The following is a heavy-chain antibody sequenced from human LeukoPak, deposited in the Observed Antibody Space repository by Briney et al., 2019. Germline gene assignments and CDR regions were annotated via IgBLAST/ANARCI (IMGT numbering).Heavy chain of an antibody. J-gene: IGHJ5*02. CDR1: GYILTDYG. CDR2: INSYTEDT. D-gene: IGHD6-13*01. CDR3: ARLGQQLILWFDP. Sequence: ASVKVSYKASGYILTDYGITWVRQAPGQGLEWMGWINSYTEDTDYAQKFQGRVTMTIDTSTSTAYMELSSLTSADTAVYYCARLGQQLILWFDPWGQGTLVTVSS. V-gene: IGHV1-18*01.